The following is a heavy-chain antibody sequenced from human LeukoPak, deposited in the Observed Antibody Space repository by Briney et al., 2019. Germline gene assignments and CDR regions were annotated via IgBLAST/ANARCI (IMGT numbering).Heavy chain of an antibody. J-gene: IGHJ4*02. CDR3: ARDGFDWRENDY. Sequence: GGSLLLSCAASGFTFSSYWMSWVRQAPGKGLEWVANIKQDGSEKYYVDSVKGRSTISRDNAKNSLYLQMNSLRAEDTAVYYCARDGFDWRENDYWGQGTLVTVSS. D-gene: IGHD3-9*01. CDR2: IKQDGSEK. V-gene: IGHV3-7*01. CDR1: GFTFSSYW.